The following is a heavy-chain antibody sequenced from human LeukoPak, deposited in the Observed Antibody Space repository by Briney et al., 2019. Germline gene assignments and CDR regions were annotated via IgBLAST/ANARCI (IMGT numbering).Heavy chain of an antibody. V-gene: IGHV3-30*04. Sequence: PGRSLRLSCAASGFTFSSYAMRWVRQAPGKGLEWVAVISYDGSNKYYADSVKGRFTISRDNSKNTLYLQMNSLRVEDTAIYYCARDPYNGAYSEGYYYYYMDVWGKGTTVTVSS. CDR2: ISYDGSNK. D-gene: IGHD1-1*01. CDR1: GFTFSSYA. J-gene: IGHJ6*03. CDR3: ARDPYNGAYSEGYYYYYMDV.